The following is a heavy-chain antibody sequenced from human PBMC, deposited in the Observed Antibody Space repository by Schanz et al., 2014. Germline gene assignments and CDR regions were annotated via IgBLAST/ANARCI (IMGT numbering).Heavy chain of an antibody. J-gene: IGHJ5*02. CDR2: ISTSSTTR. D-gene: IGHD3-10*01. Sequence: EVQLVESGGGLVQPGGSLRLSCAASRFTFSDYWMSWVRQTPEKGLEWVSYISTSSTTRYYAASLRGRFTISRDDAKNSVYLQMNSLRDEDTAVYYCARGEFGRLFPTWFDPWGRGTTVTVSS. CDR3: ARGEFGRLFPTWFDP. CDR1: RFTFSDYW. V-gene: IGHV3-48*02.